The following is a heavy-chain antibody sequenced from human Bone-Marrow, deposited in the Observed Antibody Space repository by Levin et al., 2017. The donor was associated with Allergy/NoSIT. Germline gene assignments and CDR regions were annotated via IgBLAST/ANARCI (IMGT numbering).Heavy chain of an antibody. D-gene: IGHD2-8*01. Sequence: SVKVSCKASGGTFNNYSVTWVRQAPGQGLEWLGGIIPFFGTANYAQKFQGRVALTADESTNTAYMEMSSPRSEDTAIYYCVREYGAYCSNVLCHRGPTDYWGQGALVTVSS. CDR2: IIPFFGTA. CDR3: VREYGAYCSNVLCHRGPTDY. CDR1: GGTFNNYS. V-gene: IGHV1-69*13. J-gene: IGHJ4*02.